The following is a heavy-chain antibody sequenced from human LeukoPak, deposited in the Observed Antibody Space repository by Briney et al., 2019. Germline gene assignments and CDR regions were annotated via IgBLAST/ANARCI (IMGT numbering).Heavy chain of an antibody. CDR1: GFTFSSYA. CDR2: ISYDGSNK. J-gene: IGHJ5*02. V-gene: IGHV3-30-3*01. CDR3: AKDNWFDP. Sequence: GGSLRLSCAASGFTFSSYAMHWVHQAPGKGLEWVAVISYDGSNKYYADSVKGRFTISRDNSKNTLYLQMNSLRAEDTAVYYCAKDNWFDPWGQGTLVTVSS.